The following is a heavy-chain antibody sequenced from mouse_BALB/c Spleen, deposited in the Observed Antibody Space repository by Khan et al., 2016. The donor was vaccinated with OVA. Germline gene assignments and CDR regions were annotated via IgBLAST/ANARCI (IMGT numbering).Heavy chain of an antibody. CDR1: GYSITSGYA. CDR2: ISYSGVT. Sequence: EVELVESGPGLVKPSQSLSITCTVTGYSITSGYAWNWIRQFPGNKLEWMGYISYSGVTSYTPSLKSRISITRDTSKTQFFLQLNSVTTEDTATYYCARGNYYGYYFDYWGQGTTLTVSS. J-gene: IGHJ2*01. CDR3: ARGNYYGYYFDY. V-gene: IGHV3-2*02. D-gene: IGHD1-1*01.